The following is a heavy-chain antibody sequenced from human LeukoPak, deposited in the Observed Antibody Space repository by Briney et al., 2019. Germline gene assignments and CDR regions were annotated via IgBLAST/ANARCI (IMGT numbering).Heavy chain of an antibody. D-gene: IGHD3-3*01. CDR2: INSDGSST. V-gene: IGHV3-74*01. Sequence: GGSLRLSCAASGFTFSSYWMHWVRHAPGKGLVWVSRINSDGSSTIYADSVKGRFTISRDNAKNTLYLQMNSLRAEDTAVYYCARARLRFFDYYGMDVWGQGTTVTVSS. J-gene: IGHJ6*02. CDR1: GFTFSSYW. CDR3: ARARLRFFDYYGMDV.